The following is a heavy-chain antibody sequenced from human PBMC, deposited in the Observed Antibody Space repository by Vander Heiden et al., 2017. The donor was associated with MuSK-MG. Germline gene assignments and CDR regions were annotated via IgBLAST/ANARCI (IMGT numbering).Heavy chain of an antibody. V-gene: IGHV4-34*01. D-gene: IGHD2-15*01. CDR1: GGSFSGYY. Sequence: QVQLQQWGAGLLKPSETLSLTCAVYGGSFSGYYWSWIRQPPGKGLEWIGEINHSGSTNYNPSPKSLVTISVDTSKNQFSLKLRSVTAADTAVYYCARAKVVVALYYYYYYMDVWVKGTTVTDSS. CDR3: ARAKVVVALYYYYYYMDV. J-gene: IGHJ6*03. CDR2: INHSGST.